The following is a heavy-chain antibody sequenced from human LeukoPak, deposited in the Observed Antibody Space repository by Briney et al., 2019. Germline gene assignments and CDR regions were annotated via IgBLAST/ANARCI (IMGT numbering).Heavy chain of an antibody. CDR2: ISWGGGST. J-gene: IGHJ4*02. Sequence: GGSLRLSCAASGFTFDDYTMHWVRQAPGKGLEWVSLISWGGGSTYYADSVKGRFTISRDNSKNSLYLQMNSLRTEDTALYYCAKGKTAVTTGGPEYWGQGTLVTVSS. V-gene: IGHV3-43*01. CDR3: AKGKTAVTTGGPEY. CDR1: GFTFDDYT. D-gene: IGHD4-17*01.